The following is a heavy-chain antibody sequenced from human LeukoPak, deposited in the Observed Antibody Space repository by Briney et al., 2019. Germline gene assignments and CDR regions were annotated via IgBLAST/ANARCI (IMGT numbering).Heavy chain of an antibody. V-gene: IGHV4-39*01. Sequence: SETLSLTCTVSGGSISSSSYYRGWIRQPPGKGLEWIGSIYYSGSTYYNPSLKSRVTISVDTSKNQFSLKLSSVTAADTAVYYCARSGIQLWPRPDGGFDYWGQGTLVTVSS. D-gene: IGHD5-18*01. CDR3: ARSGIQLWPRPDGGFDY. J-gene: IGHJ4*02. CDR1: GGSISSSSYY. CDR2: IYYSGST.